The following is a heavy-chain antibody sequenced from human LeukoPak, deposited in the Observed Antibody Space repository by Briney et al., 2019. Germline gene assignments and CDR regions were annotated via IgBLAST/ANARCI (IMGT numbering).Heavy chain of an antibody. CDR1: GFTFSSYS. Sequence: PGGSLRLSCAASGFTFSSYSMNWVRQAPGKGLEWVSSISSSSSYIYYADSVKGRFTISRDNAKNSLYLQMNSLRAEDTAVCYCARMWGQLLTNAFDIWGQGTMVTVSS. J-gene: IGHJ3*02. CDR2: ISSSSSYI. CDR3: ARMWGQLLTNAFDI. D-gene: IGHD2-2*01. V-gene: IGHV3-21*01.